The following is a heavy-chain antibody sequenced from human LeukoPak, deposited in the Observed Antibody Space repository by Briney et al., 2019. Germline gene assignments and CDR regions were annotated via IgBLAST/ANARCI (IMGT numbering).Heavy chain of an antibody. CDR1: GYSFTSYW. Sequence: GESLKISCKGSGYSFTSYWIGWVRQMPGKGLEWMGIIYPGDSDTRYSPSFQGQVTISADKSISTAYLQWSSLKASDTAMYYCARLQGGFNYGLYNFDYWGQGTLVTVSS. CDR3: ARLQGGFNYGLYNFDY. J-gene: IGHJ4*02. D-gene: IGHD3-10*01. CDR2: IYPGDSDT. V-gene: IGHV5-51*01.